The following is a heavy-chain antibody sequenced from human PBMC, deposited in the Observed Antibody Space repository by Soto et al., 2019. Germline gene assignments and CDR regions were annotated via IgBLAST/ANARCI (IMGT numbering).Heavy chain of an antibody. V-gene: IGHV4-59*08. D-gene: IGHD3-10*01. Sequence: QVQLQESGPGLVKPSETLSLTCTVSGGSISSYYWSWIRQPPGKGLEWIGYIYYSGSTNYNPSLNGRVTISVDTSKNKFSLKLSSVTAADTAVYYCARRYGSCFDIWGQGTMVTVSS. J-gene: IGHJ3*02. CDR3: ARRYGSCFDI. CDR1: GGSISSYY. CDR2: IYYSGST.